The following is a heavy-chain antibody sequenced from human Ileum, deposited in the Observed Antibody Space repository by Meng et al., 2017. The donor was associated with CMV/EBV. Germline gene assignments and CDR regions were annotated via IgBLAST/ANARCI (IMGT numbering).Heavy chain of an antibody. V-gene: IGHV3-74*01. D-gene: IGHD2-8*01. CDR1: GFMFSSYW. CDR2: VNSDGSST. Sequence: GGSLRLSCAASGFMFSSYWMHWVRHAPGKGLVWVSRVNSDGSSTSYADSVKGRFTISRDNSENTLYLHMHSLRAEDAAVYYCARGLRLMYFYYGMDVWGQGTTVTVSS. J-gene: IGHJ6*02. CDR3: ARGLRLMYFYYGMDV.